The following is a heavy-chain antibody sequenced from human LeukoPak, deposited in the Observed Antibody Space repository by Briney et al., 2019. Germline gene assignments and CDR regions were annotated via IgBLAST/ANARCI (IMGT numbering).Heavy chain of an antibody. V-gene: IGHV3-30*02. CDR2: IRYDGSNK. D-gene: IGHD6-19*01. J-gene: IGHJ4*02. CDR3: AKRSLSWSYSSGWSGYFDY. Sequence: GGSLRLSCAASGFTFSSYGMHWVRQAPGKGLEWVAFIRYDGSNKYYADSVKGRFTISRDNSKNTLYLQMNSLRAEDTAVYYCAKRSLSWSYSSGWSGYFDYWGQGTLVTVSS. CDR1: GFTFSSYG.